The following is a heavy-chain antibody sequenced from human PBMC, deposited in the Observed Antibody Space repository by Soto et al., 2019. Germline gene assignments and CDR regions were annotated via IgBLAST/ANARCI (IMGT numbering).Heavy chain of an antibody. V-gene: IGHV1-3*01. CDR3: AREGVKAAACTEEYFQH. J-gene: IGHJ1*01. CDR2: INAGNGNT. Sequence: QVQLVQSGAEVKKPGASVKVSCKASGYTFTSYAMHWVRQAPGQRLEWMGWINAGNGNTKYSQKFQGRVTITRDASASTAYMELSSLRSEDTAVYYCAREGVKAAACTEEYFQHRGQGPQLTVSS. CDR1: GYTFTSYA. D-gene: IGHD6-13*01.